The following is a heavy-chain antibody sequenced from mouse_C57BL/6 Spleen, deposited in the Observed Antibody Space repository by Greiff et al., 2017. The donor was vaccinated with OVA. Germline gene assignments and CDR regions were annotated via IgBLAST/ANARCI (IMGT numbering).Heavy chain of an antibody. CDR2: IYPGSGSP. V-gene: IGHV1-55*01. D-gene: IGHD2-1*01. J-gene: IGHJ4*01. Sequence: QVQLQQPGAELVKPGASVKMSCKASGYTFTSYWITWVKQRPGQGLEWIGDIYPGSGSPNYNEKFKSKATLTVDTSSSTAYMQLSSLTSEDSAVYYCARCHYGKYYYAMDYWGQGTSVTVSS. CDR1: GYTFTSYW. CDR3: ARCHYGKYYYAMDY.